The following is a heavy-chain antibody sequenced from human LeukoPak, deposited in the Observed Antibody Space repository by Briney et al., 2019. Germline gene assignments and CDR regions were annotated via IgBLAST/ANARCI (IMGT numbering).Heavy chain of an antibody. CDR2: ISSSGSYI. J-gene: IGHJ4*02. D-gene: IGHD3-10*01. V-gene: IGHV3-21*01. CDR3: AREFMVRGVIIPLGY. Sequence: PGGSLRLSCAASAFTFSSYSMNWVRQAPGKGLEWVSSISSSGSYIYYADSVKGRFTISRDNSTNTLYLQMGSLRAEDMAAYYCAREFMVRGVIIPLGYWGQGTLVTVSS. CDR1: AFTFSSYS.